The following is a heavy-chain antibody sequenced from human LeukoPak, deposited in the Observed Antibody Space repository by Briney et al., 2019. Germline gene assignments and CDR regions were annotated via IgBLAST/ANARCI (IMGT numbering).Heavy chain of an antibody. V-gene: IGHV3-49*03. CDR2: IRSKAYGGTT. D-gene: IGHD3-10*01. CDR1: GFTFGDYA. Sequence: GGSLILSCTASGFTFGDYAMSWFRQAPGKGLEWVGFIRSKAYGGTTEYAASVKGRFTISRDDSKSIAYLQMNSLKTEDTAVYYCTRDHYYGSGSYYPYWGQGTLVTVSS. J-gene: IGHJ4*02. CDR3: TRDHYYGSGSYYPY.